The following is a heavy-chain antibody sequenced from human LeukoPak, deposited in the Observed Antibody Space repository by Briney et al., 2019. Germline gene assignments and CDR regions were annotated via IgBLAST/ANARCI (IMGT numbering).Heavy chain of an antibody. CDR2: IYTSGST. Sequence: SQTLSLTCTVSGGSISSGSYYWSWIRQPAGKGLEWIGRIYTSGSTNYNPSLKSRVTISVDTSKNQFSLKLSSVTAADTAVYYCARLVQFYYFDYWDQGTLVTVSS. J-gene: IGHJ4*02. D-gene: IGHD1-1*01. V-gene: IGHV4-61*02. CDR3: ARLVQFYYFDY. CDR1: GGSISSGSYY.